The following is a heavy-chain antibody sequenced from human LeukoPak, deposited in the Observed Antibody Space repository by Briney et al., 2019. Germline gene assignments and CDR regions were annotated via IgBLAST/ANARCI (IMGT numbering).Heavy chain of an antibody. J-gene: IGHJ4*02. Sequence: GGSLRLSCVASGFTFSTHWMSWVRQVPGKGLEGVANIKEDGSAKYYVDSVKGRFTISTDNAKKSLYLQMNSLRAEDSAVYYCASGYLDDFWSGHFWGQGTQVTVSS. CDR1: GFTFSTHW. V-gene: IGHV3-7*01. CDR3: ASGYLDDFWSGHF. CDR2: IKEDGSAK. D-gene: IGHD3-3*01.